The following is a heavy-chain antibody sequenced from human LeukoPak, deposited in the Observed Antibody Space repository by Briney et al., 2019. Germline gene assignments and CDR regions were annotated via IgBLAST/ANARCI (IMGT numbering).Heavy chain of an antibody. V-gene: IGHV4-4*07. CDR1: GGSISSYY. CDR3: ASPVRDY. J-gene: IGHJ4*02. Sequence: PSETLSLTCTVSGGSISSYYWSWIRQPAGKGLEWIGHIHTRWSTNYNPSLTRRVTMSVDTSKNQFSLKLNSMTAADTAVYYCASPVRDYWGQGTLVTVSS. D-gene: IGHD6-6*01. CDR2: IHTRWST.